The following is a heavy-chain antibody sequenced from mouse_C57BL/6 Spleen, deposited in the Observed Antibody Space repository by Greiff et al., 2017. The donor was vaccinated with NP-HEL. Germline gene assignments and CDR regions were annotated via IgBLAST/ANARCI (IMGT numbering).Heavy chain of an antibody. Sequence: QVQLQQPGAELVRPGSSVKLSCKASGYTFTSYWMDWVKQRPGQGLEWIGNIYPSDSETHYNQKFKDKATLTVDKSSSTAYMQLSSLTSEDSAVYYCARNYYGSSYGDYFDDWGQGTTLTVSS. V-gene: IGHV1-61*01. CDR3: ARNYYGSSYGDYFDD. J-gene: IGHJ2*01. CDR1: GYTFTSYW. D-gene: IGHD1-1*01. CDR2: IYPSDSET.